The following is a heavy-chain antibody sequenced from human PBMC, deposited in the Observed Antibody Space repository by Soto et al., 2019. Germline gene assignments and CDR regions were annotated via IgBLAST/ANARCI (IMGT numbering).Heavy chain of an antibody. Sequence: QVQLVQSGAEVKKPGSSVKVSCKASGGTFSSYAISWVRQAPGQGLEWMGGIIPIFGTANYAQKFQGRVTITADESTSTAYMELSSLRSEDTAVYYCATTHGVINYYDSSGYFDYYYGMDVWGQGTTVTVSS. V-gene: IGHV1-69*01. CDR3: ATTHGVINYYDSSGYFDYYYGMDV. J-gene: IGHJ6*02. CDR1: GGTFSSYA. CDR2: IIPIFGTA. D-gene: IGHD3-22*01.